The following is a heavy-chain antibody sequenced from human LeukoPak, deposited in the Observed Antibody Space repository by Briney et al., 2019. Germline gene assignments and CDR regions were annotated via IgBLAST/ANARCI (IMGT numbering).Heavy chain of an antibody. Sequence: GGSLRLSCTASGFTVSSNYMTWVRQAPGKGLECVSLIHSGGTTDYADSVKGRFTISRDNSKNMLYLQMNSLRVEDTAVYYCAAKWLLRRYWGQGTLVTVSS. D-gene: IGHD3-22*01. CDR1: GFTVSSNY. CDR3: AAKWLLRRY. CDR2: IHSGGTT. V-gene: IGHV3-66*01. J-gene: IGHJ4*02.